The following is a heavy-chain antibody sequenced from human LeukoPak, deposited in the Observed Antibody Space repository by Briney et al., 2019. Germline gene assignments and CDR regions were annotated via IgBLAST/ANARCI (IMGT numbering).Heavy chain of an antibody. CDR3: ARGGPVVTAEYYFDY. V-gene: IGHV1-18*01. CDR2: ISAYNGNT. CDR1: AYTFTNYA. J-gene: IGHJ4*02. Sequence: ASEEVSCKASAYTFTNYAISWVRQAPGQGLEWMGWISAYNGNTNYAQKFPDRVTMTTDTSTTTAYMELRSLRPDDTAVYYCARGGPVVTAEYYFDYWGQGTLVTVSS. D-gene: IGHD2-21*02.